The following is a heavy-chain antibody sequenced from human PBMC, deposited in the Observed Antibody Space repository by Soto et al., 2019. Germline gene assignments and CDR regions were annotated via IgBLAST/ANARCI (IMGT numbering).Heavy chain of an antibody. D-gene: IGHD3-16*01. CDR2: ISGSGDST. CDR3: ARRGGTPFRNYYGMDV. J-gene: IGHJ6*02. V-gene: IGHV3-23*01. Sequence: GGSLRLSCAASGFTFSSYAMSWVRQAPGKGLEWVSAISGSGDSTYYADSVKGRFTISRDNAKNSLYLQMNSLRAEDTAVYYCARRGGTPFRNYYGMDVWGQGTTVTVSS. CDR1: GFTFSSYA.